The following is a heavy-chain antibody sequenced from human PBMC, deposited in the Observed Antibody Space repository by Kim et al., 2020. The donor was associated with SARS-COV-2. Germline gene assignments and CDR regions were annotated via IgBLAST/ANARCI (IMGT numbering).Heavy chain of an antibody. D-gene: IGHD3-3*01. J-gene: IGHJ4*01. Sequence: GGSLRLSCAASGFTFSSYAMHWVRQAPGKGLEWVAVIAYDGSTKYYADSVKGRFTISRDNSKNTLYLQMNSLRAEDTAVYYCARDPHDFWSGYYDYFDYWGHGTLVTVSS. CDR2: IAYDGSTK. V-gene: IGHV3-30-3*01. CDR3: ARDPHDFWSGYYDYFDY. CDR1: GFTFSSYA.